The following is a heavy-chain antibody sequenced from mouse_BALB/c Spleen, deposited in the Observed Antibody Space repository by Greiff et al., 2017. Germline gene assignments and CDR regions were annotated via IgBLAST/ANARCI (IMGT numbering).Heavy chain of an antibody. CDR1: GFTFSSYA. J-gene: IGHJ2*01. CDR2: ISSGGST. CDR3: ARGGDGYSLYYFDY. V-gene: IGHV5-6-5*01. D-gene: IGHD2-3*01. Sequence: EVKLVESGGGLVKPGGSLKLSCAASGFTFSSYAMSWVRQTPEKRLEWVASISSGGSTYYPASVKGRFTISRDNARNILYLQMSSLRSEDTARYYCARGGDGYSLYYFDYWGQGTTLTVSS.